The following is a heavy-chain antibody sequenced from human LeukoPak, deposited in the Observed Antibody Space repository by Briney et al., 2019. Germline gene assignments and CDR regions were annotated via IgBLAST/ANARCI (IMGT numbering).Heavy chain of an antibody. CDR3: AEDLELGGDGAVVVGAFDI. D-gene: IGHD1-26*01. J-gene: IGHJ3*02. CDR2: ISRSGGRT. Sequence: SGGSLRLSCAASGFTFSSYAMSWVRQAPGKGLEWVSAISRSGGRTYYADSVKGRFTITRDNSKNTLYPQMNSMREEDTGVYYCAEDLELGGDGAVVVGAFDIWGQGTMVTVSS. V-gene: IGHV3-23*01. CDR1: GFTFSSYA.